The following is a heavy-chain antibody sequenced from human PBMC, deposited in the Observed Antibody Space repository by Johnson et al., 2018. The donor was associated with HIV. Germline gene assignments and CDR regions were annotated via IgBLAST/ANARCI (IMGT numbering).Heavy chain of an antibody. CDR1: GFTFSSYG. D-gene: IGHD3-10*01. CDR3: AKSTQANILRESGPYGAFDI. Sequence: QVQLVESGGGVVQPGRSLRLSCAASGFTFSSYGMHWVRQAPGKGLEWVAVISYNGSNKYYADSVKGRFTISRAHAKNTLYVQMNSLRAEDTAVYYCAKSTQANILRESGPYGAFDIWGQGTMVTVSS. J-gene: IGHJ3*02. CDR2: ISYNGSNK. V-gene: IGHV3-30*18.